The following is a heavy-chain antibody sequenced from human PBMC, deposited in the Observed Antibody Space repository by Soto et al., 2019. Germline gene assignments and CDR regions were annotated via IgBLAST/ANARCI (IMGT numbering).Heavy chain of an antibody. J-gene: IGHJ6*02. CDR1: GGTFSSYA. V-gene: IGHV1-69*13. Sequence: ASVKVSCKASGGTFSSYAISWVRQAPGQGLEWMGGIIPIFGTANYAQKFQGRVTITADESTSTAYMELSSLRSEDTAVYYCASTEDIVVVPATVTYYYYGMDVWGRGTTVTVSS. D-gene: IGHD2-2*01. CDR2: IIPIFGTA. CDR3: ASTEDIVVVPATVTYYYYGMDV.